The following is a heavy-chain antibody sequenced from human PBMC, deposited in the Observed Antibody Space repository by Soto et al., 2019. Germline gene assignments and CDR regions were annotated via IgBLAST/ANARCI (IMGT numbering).Heavy chain of an antibody. D-gene: IGHD5-18*01. Sequence: SETLSLTCNVSGGSVSSGSYYWSWIRQPPGKGLEWIGYIYYSGSTNYNPSLKSRVTISVDTSKNQFSLKLSSVTAADTAVYYCASPRLDTAMVTGFGDYYYGMDVWGQGTTVTVSS. V-gene: IGHV4-61*01. CDR1: GGSVSSGSYY. J-gene: IGHJ6*02. CDR2: IYYSGST. CDR3: ASPRLDTAMVTGFGDYYYGMDV.